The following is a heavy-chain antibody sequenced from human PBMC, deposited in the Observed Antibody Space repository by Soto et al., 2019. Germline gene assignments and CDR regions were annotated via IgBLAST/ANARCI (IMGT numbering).Heavy chain of an antibody. Sequence: WGSLRLSCAASGFTFSSYAMHWVRQAPGKGLEWVAVISYDGSNKYYADSVKCRFTISRDNSKNTLYLQMSSLRAEDTAVYYCARRDDFWSGQTEDDYFQYGMDVWGDGSTVTVS. J-gene: IGHJ6*02. CDR3: ARRDDFWSGQTEDDYFQYGMDV. CDR1: GFTFSSYA. CDR2: ISYDGSNK. V-gene: IGHV3-30-3*01. D-gene: IGHD3-3*01.